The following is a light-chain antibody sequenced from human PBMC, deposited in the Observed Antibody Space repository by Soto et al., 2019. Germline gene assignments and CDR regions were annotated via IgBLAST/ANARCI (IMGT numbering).Light chain of an antibody. CDR3: ISYRSGGIVV. CDR2: QVT. CDR1: NSDVGDYNY. Sequence: QSALTQPASVSGSPGQSLTISCTGTNSDVGDYNYVSWYQQHPGKPPRLVIYQVTNRPSGVSSRFSGSKSGSTASLTISGLQAEDEADNYCISYRSGGIVVFGGGTKLTVL. J-gene: IGLJ2*01. V-gene: IGLV2-14*01.